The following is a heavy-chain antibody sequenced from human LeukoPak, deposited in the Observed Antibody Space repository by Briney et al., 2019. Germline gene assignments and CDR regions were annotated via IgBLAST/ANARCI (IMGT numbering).Heavy chain of an antibody. V-gene: IGHV3-74*01. J-gene: IGHJ4*02. D-gene: IGHD1-26*01. CDR3: ARARVGDPTDY. CDR1: GFPFSSYA. Sequence: AGGSLRLSCAASGFPFSSYAMYWVRHAPGKGLVWVSRVHGDGNNIGYADSVKGRFTIFRDNAKNTLYLQMNSLRPDDTAVYYCARARVGDPTDYWGQGTLVTVSS. CDR2: VHGDGNNI.